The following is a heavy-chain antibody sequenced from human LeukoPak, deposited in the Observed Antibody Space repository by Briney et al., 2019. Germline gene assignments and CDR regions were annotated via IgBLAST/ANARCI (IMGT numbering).Heavy chain of an antibody. J-gene: IGHJ4*02. Sequence: SETLSLTCAVYGGSFSGYYWSWIRQPPGKGLEWIGEINHSGRTNYNPSLKSRVTISVDTSKNQFSLKLSSVTAADTAVYYCARDDNGSFAYWGQGTLVTVSS. CDR3: ARDDNGSFAY. CDR2: INHSGRT. D-gene: IGHD1-26*01. V-gene: IGHV4-34*01. CDR1: GGSFSGYY.